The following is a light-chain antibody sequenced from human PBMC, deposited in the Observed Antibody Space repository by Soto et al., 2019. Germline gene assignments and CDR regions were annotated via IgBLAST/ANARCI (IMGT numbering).Light chain of an antibody. V-gene: IGKV1D-16*01. CDR1: QDINSY. J-gene: IGKJ4*01. CDR2: AAS. CDR3: QQSNIYPLT. Sequence: DVQMTQSPSSLSASVGDRVTITCRASQDINSYLAWYQQKPGNAPKSLIYAASSLQTGVPSRFSGSESGTDFTLTINNLQPEDSATYYCQQSNIYPLTFGGGTKVEIK.